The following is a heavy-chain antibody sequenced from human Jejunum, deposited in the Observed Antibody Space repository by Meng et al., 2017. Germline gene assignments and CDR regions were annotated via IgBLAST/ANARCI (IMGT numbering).Heavy chain of an antibody. J-gene: IGHJ2*01. CDR3: VKDVNGGSGATRPFYFDR. V-gene: IGHV3-23*01. CDR1: GFTFSSYA. CDR2: ISGRGGNT. Sequence: GGSLRLSCAASGFTFSSYAMSWVRQAPGKGLEWVSAISGRGGNTYYADSVKGRFTISRDNSKNTMSLQMNSLTADDTAVYYCVKDVNGGSGATRPFYFDRWGRGTLVTVSS. D-gene: IGHD3-10*01.